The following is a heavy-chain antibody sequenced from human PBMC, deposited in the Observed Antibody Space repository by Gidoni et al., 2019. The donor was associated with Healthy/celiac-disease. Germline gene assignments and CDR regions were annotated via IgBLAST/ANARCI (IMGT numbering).Heavy chain of an antibody. J-gene: IGHJ5*02. V-gene: IGHV4-59*01. CDR3: ARGGGYSYGLDNWFDP. CDR2: IYYSGST. CDR1: GGSISSYY. Sequence: QVQLQESGPGLVKPSETLSLTCTVSGGSISSYYWSWIRQPPGKGLEWIGYIYYSGSTNYNPALKSRVTISVDTSKNQFSLKLSSVTAADTAVYYCARGGGYSYGLDNWFDPWGQGTLVTVSS. D-gene: IGHD5-18*01.